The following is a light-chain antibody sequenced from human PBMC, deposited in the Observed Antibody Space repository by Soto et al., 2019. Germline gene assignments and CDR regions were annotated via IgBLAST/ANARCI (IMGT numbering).Light chain of an antibody. V-gene: IGLV2-23*01. Sequence: QSALTQPASVSGSPGQSITISCTGTNSDVGSHNFVSWYQQYPGKAPKLLIYDASKRPSGLSNRFSGSKSGNTASLTISGLQAEDEADYYCCSLTNGATWVFGGGTKLTVL. CDR1: NSDVGSHNF. CDR2: DAS. J-gene: IGLJ3*02. CDR3: CSLTNGATWV.